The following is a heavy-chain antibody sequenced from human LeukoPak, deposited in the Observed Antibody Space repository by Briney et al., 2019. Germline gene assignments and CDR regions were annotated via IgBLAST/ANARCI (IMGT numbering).Heavy chain of an antibody. V-gene: IGHV4-34*01. J-gene: IGHJ5*02. CDR2: INHSGST. CDR3: ARTPSIAARPNTKFDP. D-gene: IGHD6-6*01. Sequence: SETLSLTCAVYGGSFSGYYWSWIRQPPGKGLEWIGEINHSGSTNYNPSLKSRVTISVDTSKNQFSLKLSSVTAADTAVYYCARTPSIAARPNTKFDPWGQGPLVTVSS. CDR1: GGSFSGYY.